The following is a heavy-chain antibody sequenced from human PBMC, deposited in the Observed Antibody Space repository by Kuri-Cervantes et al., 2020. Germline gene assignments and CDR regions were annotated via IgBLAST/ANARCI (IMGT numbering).Heavy chain of an antibody. D-gene: IGHD3-3*01. J-gene: IGHJ3*01. Sequence: ASVKVSCKASGGTFSSYDINWVRQATGQGLEWMGWMNPNSGNTGYSQKFQERLTITRDISTNTAYMQLHSLKSEDTALYYCAAATTYYNFRSAYDGSDVWGQGTLVTVSS. CDR2: MNPNSGNT. CDR3: AAATTYYNFRSAYDGSDV. CDR1: GGTFSSYD. V-gene: IGHV1-8*02.